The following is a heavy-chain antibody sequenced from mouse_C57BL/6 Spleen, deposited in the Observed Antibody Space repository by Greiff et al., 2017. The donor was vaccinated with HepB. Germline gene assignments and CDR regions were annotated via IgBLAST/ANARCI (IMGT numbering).Heavy chain of an antibody. Sequence: VQLQQPGAELVKPGASVKLSCKASGYTFTSYWMQWVKQRPGQGLEWIGEIDPSDSYTNYNQKFKGKATLTVDTSSSTAYMQLSSLTSEDSAVYYCFMVTEGFDYWGQGTTLTVSS. CDR1: GYTFTSYW. D-gene: IGHD2-2*01. J-gene: IGHJ2*01. V-gene: IGHV1-50*01. CDR3: FMVTEGFDY. CDR2: IDPSDSYT.